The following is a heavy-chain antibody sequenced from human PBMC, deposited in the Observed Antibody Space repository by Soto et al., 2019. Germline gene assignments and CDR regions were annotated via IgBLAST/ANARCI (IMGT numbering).Heavy chain of an antibody. Sequence: GASVKVSCKASGYTFTGYYMHWVRQAPGQGLEWMGWINPNSGGTNYAQKFQGRVTMTRDTSISTAYMELSRLRSEDTAVYYCASRAPYRSRWEWSAEYFQHWAQGTLVTVSS. V-gene: IGHV1-2*02. CDR2: INPNSGGT. D-gene: IGHD6-19*01. CDR1: GYTFTGYY. J-gene: IGHJ1*01. CDR3: ASRAPYRSRWEWSAEYFQH.